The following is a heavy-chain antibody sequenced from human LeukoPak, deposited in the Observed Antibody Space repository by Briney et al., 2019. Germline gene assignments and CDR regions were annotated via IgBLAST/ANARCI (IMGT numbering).Heavy chain of an antibody. CDR3: ARRASYSSSWYWFDP. CDR1: GGSFSGDF. Sequence: SETLSLTCAVYGGSFSGDFFTWIRQPPGKGLEWIGEINHSGSTNYNPSLKSRVTISVDTSKNQFSLKLSSVTAADTAVYYCARRASYSSSWYWFDPWGQGTLVTVSS. D-gene: IGHD6-13*01. J-gene: IGHJ5*02. CDR2: INHSGST. V-gene: IGHV4-34*01.